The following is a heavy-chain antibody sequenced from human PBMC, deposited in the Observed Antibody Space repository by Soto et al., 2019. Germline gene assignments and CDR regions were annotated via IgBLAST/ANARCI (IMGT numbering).Heavy chain of an antibody. CDR3: VRRVSGNYDY. CDR1: GFTFSSYD. V-gene: IGHV3-64*01. Sequence: EVQLAESGGGMVQPGGSLRLSCVASGFTFSSYDMHWVRQAPGKGLEYVSSISSNGGTTYYGNSVKGRFTISRDNSKXXXXXXXXXXRXEDMAVYYCVRRVSGNYDYWGQGTLVTVSS. D-gene: IGHD1-7*01. CDR2: ISSNGGTT. J-gene: IGHJ4*02.